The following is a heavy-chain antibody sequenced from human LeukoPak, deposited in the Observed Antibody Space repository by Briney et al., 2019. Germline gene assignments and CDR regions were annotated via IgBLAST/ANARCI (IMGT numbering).Heavy chain of an antibody. V-gene: IGHV3-21*01. D-gene: IGHD1-26*01. CDR3: ARGRVGAAPDY. J-gene: IGHJ4*02. CDR1: GFTFGSYS. CDR2: ISSSSSYI. Sequence: GGSLRLSCAASGFTFGSYSMNWVRQAPGKGLEWVSSISSSSSYIYYADSVKGRFTISRDNAKNSLYLQMNSLRAEDTAVYYCARGRVGAAPDYWGQGTLVTVSS.